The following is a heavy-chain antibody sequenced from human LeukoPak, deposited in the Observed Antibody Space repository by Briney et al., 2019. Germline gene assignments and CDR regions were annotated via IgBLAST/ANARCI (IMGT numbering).Heavy chain of an antibody. CDR2: IGTKGDT. D-gene: IGHD4-17*01. V-gene: IGHV3-13*01. Sequence: GGSLRLSCAASGLTFSSYDMHWVRQATGKGLEWGSAIGTKGDTYYSDSVRGRFTISRENGKNSLYLQMNSLRAGDTAVYYCAREMSDTVTWGWYFDLWGRGTLVTVS. CDR3: AREMSDTVTWGWYFDL. CDR1: GLTFSSYD. J-gene: IGHJ2*01.